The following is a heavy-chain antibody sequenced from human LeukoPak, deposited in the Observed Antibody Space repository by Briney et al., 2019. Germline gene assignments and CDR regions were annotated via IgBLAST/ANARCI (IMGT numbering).Heavy chain of an antibody. Sequence: PSETLSLTCAVSGGSISSGGYSWSWIRQPPGKGLEWIGYIYHSGSTYYNPSLKSRVTISVDRSKNQFSLKLSSVTAADTAVYYCASGYYGSGSYYKDPTSPNYYFDYWGQGTLVTVSS. CDR3: ASGYYGSGSYYKDPTSPNYYFDY. CDR2: IYHSGST. V-gene: IGHV4-30-2*01. D-gene: IGHD3-10*01. J-gene: IGHJ4*02. CDR1: GGSISSGGYS.